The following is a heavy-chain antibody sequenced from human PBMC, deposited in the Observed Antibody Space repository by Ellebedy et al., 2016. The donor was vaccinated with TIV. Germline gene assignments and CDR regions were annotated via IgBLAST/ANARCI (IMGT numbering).Heavy chain of an antibody. CDR2: IYDSGST. CDR3: ARSGITFFSMNDAFDV. D-gene: IGHD3-3*01. V-gene: IGHV4-39*07. J-gene: IGHJ3*01. Sequence: MPGGSLRLSCTVSGGSISSNNSSWGWIRQPPGKGLEWIGNIYDSGSTNYNPSLKSRVTISMDTSKNLVSLKLRSVTAADTAVYYCARSGITFFSMNDAFDVWGHGTMVTVSS. CDR1: GGSISSNNSS.